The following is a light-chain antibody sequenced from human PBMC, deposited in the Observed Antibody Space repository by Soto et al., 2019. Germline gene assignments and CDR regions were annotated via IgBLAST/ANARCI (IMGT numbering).Light chain of an antibody. J-gene: IGKJ1*01. V-gene: IGKV3-20*01. Sequence: EIVLTQSPDTLSLSPGERATLSCRASHNFGSNDVAWCRQKRGQAPRFLSYGASSRATGIPDRFSGRGSGTDFTLTISRLEPEDFGVYFCQEYGRSPTTFGQGTKV. CDR2: GAS. CDR1: HNFGSND. CDR3: QEYGRSPTT.